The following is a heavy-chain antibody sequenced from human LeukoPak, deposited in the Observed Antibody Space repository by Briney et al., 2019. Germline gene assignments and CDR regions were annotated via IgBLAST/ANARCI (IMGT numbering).Heavy chain of an antibody. CDR2: IYLSGSN. J-gene: IGHJ4*02. V-gene: IGHV4-30-2*01. Sequence: PSQTLSLTCAVSGGSISRGGNSWSWIRQQPGKGLEWIRYIYLSGSNYYNPSLKSRFTISVDRSKNQFSLKLSSVTAADTAVYYCARGGLYDSSGYYDYWGQGTLVTVSS. D-gene: IGHD3-22*01. CDR1: GGSISRGGNS. CDR3: ARGGLYDSSGYYDY.